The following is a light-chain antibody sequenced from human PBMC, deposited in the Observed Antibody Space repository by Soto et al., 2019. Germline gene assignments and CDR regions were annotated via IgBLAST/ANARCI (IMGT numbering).Light chain of an antibody. CDR1: SSDVGSYNL. Sequence: QSVLTQPASVSGSPGQSLTISCTGTSSDVGSYNLVSWYQQHPGKAPKLMIYEVSKRPSGVSNRFSGSKSGNTASLTISGLQAEDEADYYCCSYAGSREVFGGGTKVTVL. V-gene: IGLV2-23*02. CDR3: CSYAGSREV. CDR2: EVS. J-gene: IGLJ3*02.